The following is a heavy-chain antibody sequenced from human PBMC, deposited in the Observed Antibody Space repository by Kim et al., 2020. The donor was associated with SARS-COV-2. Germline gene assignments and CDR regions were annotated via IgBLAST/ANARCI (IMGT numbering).Heavy chain of an antibody. V-gene: IGHV1-24*01. CDR2: GET. Sequence: GETIYAQKFQGRVTMTEDTSTDTAYMELSSLRSEDTAVYYCAVYSSLTGHWGQGTLVTVSS. D-gene: IGHD6-13*01. J-gene: IGHJ4*02. CDR3: AVYSSLTGH.